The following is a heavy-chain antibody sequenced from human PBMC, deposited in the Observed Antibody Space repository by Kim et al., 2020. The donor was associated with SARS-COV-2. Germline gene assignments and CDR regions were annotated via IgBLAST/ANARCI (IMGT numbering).Heavy chain of an antibody. J-gene: IGHJ4*02. V-gene: IGHV2-70*01. D-gene: IGHD1-1*01. CDR3: ARTRSHRARYNWNDDFDY. Sequence: SGPTLVNPTQTLTLTCTFSGFSLSTSGMCVSWIRQPPGKALEWLALIDWDDDKYYSTSLKTRLTISKDTSKNQVVLTMTNMDPVDTATYYCARTRSHRARYNWNDDFDYWGQGTLVTVSS. CDR1: GFSLSTSGMC. CDR2: IDWDDDK.